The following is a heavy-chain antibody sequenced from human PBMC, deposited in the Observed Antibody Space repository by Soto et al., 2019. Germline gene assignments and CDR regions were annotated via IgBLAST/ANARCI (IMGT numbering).Heavy chain of an antibody. CDR1: GGSFSGYY. CDR2: INHSGST. CDR3: ARKNGWYPFDY. V-gene: IGHV4-34*01. D-gene: IGHD2-15*01. Sequence: QVQLQQWGAGLLKPSETLSLTCAVYGGSFSGYYWSWIRQPPGKGLEWIGEINHSGSTNYNPSLKIRVTISVDPSTNEFSLKLSSVTAADTAVYYCARKNGWYPFDYWGQGTLVTVSS. J-gene: IGHJ4*02.